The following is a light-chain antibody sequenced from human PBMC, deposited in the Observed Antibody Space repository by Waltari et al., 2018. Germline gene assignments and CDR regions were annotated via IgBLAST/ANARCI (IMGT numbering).Light chain of an antibody. J-gene: IGLJ3*02. CDR3: ATWDDSLTGPV. V-gene: IGLV1-44*01. CDR2: TNT. CDR1: SSTIRTNT. Sequence: QSVLTQPPSASGTPGPRVIISCSGGSSTIRTNTVTWYQQLPGTAPKLLTYTNTPRPSGVPDRFSGSKSGTSASLAISGLQSEDEADYYCATWDDSLTGPVFGGGTKLTVL.